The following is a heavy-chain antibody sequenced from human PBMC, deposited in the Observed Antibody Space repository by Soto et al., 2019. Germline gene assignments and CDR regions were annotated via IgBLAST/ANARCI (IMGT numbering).Heavy chain of an antibody. D-gene: IGHD6-19*01. CDR3: AKVKQWLFHFDY. V-gene: IGHV3-30*18. CDR2: ISYDGSNK. CDR1: GFTFSSYG. J-gene: IGHJ4*02. Sequence: QVQLVESGGGVVQPGRSLRLSCAASGFTFSSYGMHWVRQAPGKGLEWVAVISYDGSNKYYADSVKGRFTISRDNSKNTLYLQMNSLRAEDTAVYYCAKVKQWLFHFDYWCQGPLVTVSS.